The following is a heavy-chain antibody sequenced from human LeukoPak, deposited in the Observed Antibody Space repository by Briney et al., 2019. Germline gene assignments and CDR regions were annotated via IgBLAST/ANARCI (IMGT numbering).Heavy chain of an antibody. J-gene: IGHJ3*02. CDR1: GGTFSSYA. Sequence: SVNVSCKASGGTFSSYAISWVRQAPGPGPEWMGGIIPLFRTANYAQKFQGRVTITADRSTNTAFMELSSLRSEDTAMYYCATNYEILSGYPKNYYFHIWGQGTMVTVSS. V-gene: IGHV1-69*06. D-gene: IGHD3-9*01. CDR2: IIPLFRTA. CDR3: ATNYEILSGYPKNYYFHI.